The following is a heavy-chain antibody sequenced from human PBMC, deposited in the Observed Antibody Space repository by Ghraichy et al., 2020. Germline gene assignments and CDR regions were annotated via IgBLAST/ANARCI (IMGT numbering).Heavy chain of an antibody. CDR1: GFTFSSYW. J-gene: IGHJ5*02. CDR2: IKQDGSEK. V-gene: IGHV3-7*01. CDR3: ARIGSSSWSWYNSEFPGFDP. D-gene: IGHD6-13*01. Sequence: GESLNISCAASGFTFSSYWMSWVRQAPGKGLEWVANIKQDGSEKYYVDSVKGRFTISRDNAKNSLYLQMNSLRAEDTAVYYCARIGSSSWSWYNSEFPGFDPWGQGTLVTVSS.